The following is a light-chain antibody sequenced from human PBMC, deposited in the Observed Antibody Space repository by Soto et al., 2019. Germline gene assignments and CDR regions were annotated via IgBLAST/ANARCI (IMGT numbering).Light chain of an antibody. CDR3: QQSYSSPIT. CDR2: AAS. J-gene: IGKJ5*01. V-gene: IGKV1-39*01. Sequence: DIQMTQSPSSLSASVGDRVTITCRASRRINNYLNWYQQKPGKAPKLLIYAASSLQSGVPSRFSGSGSGTDFTPTISSLQPEDFTTYYCQQSYSSPITFGQGTRLEIK. CDR1: RRINNY.